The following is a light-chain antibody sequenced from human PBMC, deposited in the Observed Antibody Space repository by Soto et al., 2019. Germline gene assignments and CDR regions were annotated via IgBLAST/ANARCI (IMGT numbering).Light chain of an antibody. V-gene: IGKV3-20*01. CDR3: QQYCISPPYT. J-gene: IGKJ2*01. CDR1: QSVASNY. CDR2: GAS. Sequence: EIVLTQSPGTLSLSAGERATLSCRASQSVASNYLAWYQQKPGQTPRLLIYGASSRATGIPDRFSGSGSGTDFTLTISSLEPEDFAVYYCQQYCISPPYTFGQGTKLEI.